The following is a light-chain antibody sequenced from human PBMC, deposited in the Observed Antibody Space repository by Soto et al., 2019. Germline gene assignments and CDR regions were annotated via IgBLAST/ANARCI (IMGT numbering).Light chain of an antibody. Sequence: QSVLTQPPSVSGAPGQRVTISSIGSSSNIGAGYDVHWYQQLPGTAPKLLIYGNSNRPSGVPDRFSGSKSGTSASLAITGLQAEDEADYYCQSYDSSLSGSCVFGAGTKLTVL. CDR2: GNS. CDR1: SSNIGAGYD. CDR3: QSYDSSLSGSCV. J-gene: IGLJ1*01. V-gene: IGLV1-40*01.